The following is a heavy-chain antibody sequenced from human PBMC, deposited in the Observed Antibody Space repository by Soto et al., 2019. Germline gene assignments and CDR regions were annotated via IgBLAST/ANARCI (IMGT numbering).Heavy chain of an antibody. CDR3: AAKSGDYYGMDV. V-gene: IGHV1-69*13. J-gene: IGHJ6*02. Sequence: GASVKVSCKASGGTFSSYAISWVRQAPGQGLEWMGGIIPIFGTANYAQKFQGRVTITADESTSTAYMELSSLRSEDTAVYYCAAKSGDYYGMDVWGQGTTVTVSS. D-gene: IGHD1-26*01. CDR1: GGTFSSYA. CDR2: IIPIFGTA.